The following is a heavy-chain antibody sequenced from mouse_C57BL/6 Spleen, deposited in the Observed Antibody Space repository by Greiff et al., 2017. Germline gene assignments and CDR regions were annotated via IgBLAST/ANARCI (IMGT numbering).Heavy chain of an antibody. D-gene: IGHD2-3*01. CDR3: AKKVYDGEFAY. Sequence: VKLLESGPGLVQPSQSLSITCTVSGFSLTSYGVHWVRQSPGKGLEWLGVIWRGGSTDYNAAVMSRLSITKDNSKSQVFFKMNSLQADDTAIYYCAKKVYDGEFAYWGQGTLVTVSA. CDR2: IWRGGST. CDR1: GFSLTSYG. V-gene: IGHV2-5*01. J-gene: IGHJ3*01.